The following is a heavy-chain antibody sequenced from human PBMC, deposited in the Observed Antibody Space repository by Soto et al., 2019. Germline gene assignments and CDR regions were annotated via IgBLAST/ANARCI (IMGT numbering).Heavy chain of an antibody. J-gene: IGHJ6*02. CDR3: AHSRRSRSWYGDYYYGMDV. D-gene: IGHD6-13*01. V-gene: IGHV2-5*02. Sequence: QITLKESGPTLVKPTQTLTLTCTFSGFSLSTSGVGVGWIRQPPGKALEWLALIYWDDDKRYSPSLKSRLTITKNTSKNQVVLTMTNMDPVDTATYYCAHSRRSRSWYGDYYYGMDVWGQGTTVTVSS. CDR2: IYWDDDK. CDR1: GFSLSTSGVG.